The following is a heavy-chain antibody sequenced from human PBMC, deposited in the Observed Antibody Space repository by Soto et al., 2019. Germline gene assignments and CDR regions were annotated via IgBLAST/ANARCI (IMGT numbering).Heavy chain of an antibody. D-gene: IGHD3-16*02. CDR3: ARGLHQRRGSYRLFDY. J-gene: IGHJ4*02. Sequence: ASVKVSCTDSGYTLTSYDINWVRQATDQGLEWMGWMNPNSGNTGYAQKFQGRVTMTRNTSISTAYMELSSLRSEDTAVYYCARGLHQRRGSYRLFDYWGQGTLVTVSS. CDR1: GYTLTSYD. V-gene: IGHV1-8*01. CDR2: MNPNSGNT.